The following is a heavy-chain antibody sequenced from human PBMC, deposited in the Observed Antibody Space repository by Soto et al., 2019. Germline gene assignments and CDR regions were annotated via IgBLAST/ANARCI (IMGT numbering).Heavy chain of an antibody. D-gene: IGHD3-16*01. CDR2: TYYRSRWYN. V-gene: IGHV6-1*01. CDR3: ARELPYYVSSDSYLDY. J-gene: IGHJ4*02. Sequence: SQTLSLTCAMSVDRVSGNSAAWNCTSPSPSRGIEWLGRTYYRSRWYNDYAVAVKSRITVTPDTSKKQFSLHLNSVTPEDTAVYYYARELPYYVSSDSYLDYWGQGALVTVPS. CDR1: VDRVSGNSAA.